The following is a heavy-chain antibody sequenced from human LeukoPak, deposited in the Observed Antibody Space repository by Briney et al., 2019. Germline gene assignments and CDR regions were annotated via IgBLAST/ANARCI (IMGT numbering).Heavy chain of an antibody. Sequence: SVKVSCKASGGTFSKYAISWLRQAPGQGLEWVGAIIPIFRTAKYAQKFQGRVTITAEESTSTAYMDLSSLRAEDTAVYYCAKGPRYNGIHYYMDVWGKGTPVTVSS. CDR1: GGTFSKYA. J-gene: IGHJ6*03. CDR2: IIPIFRTA. CDR3: AKGPRYNGIHYYMDV. D-gene: IGHD1-26*01. V-gene: IGHV1-69*13.